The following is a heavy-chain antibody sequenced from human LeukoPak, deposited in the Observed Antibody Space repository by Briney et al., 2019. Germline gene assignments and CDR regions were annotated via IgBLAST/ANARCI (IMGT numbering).Heavy chain of an antibody. CDR2: ISGSGGST. D-gene: IGHD5-12*01. Sequence: PGGSLRLSCAASGFTFSTYCMSWVRQAPGKGLEWVSGISGSGGSTYYSDSVKGRFTISRDNSKNTLFLQMNSLRAEDTAVYYCAKDRGPYSGYDSFFDFWGQGTLVTVSS. V-gene: IGHV3-23*01. CDR3: AKDRGPYSGYDSFFDF. CDR1: GFTFSTYC. J-gene: IGHJ4*02.